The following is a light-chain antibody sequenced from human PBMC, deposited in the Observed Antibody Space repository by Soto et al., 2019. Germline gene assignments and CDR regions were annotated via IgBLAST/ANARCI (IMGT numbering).Light chain of an antibody. J-gene: IGLJ1*01. Sequence: QSALTQPASVSGSPGQSITISCTGTSSDVGTYNSVSWYQQHPGKAPEIMIYEVTHRPSGVSDRFSGSKSGNTASLTISGLQTGDEADDYCSSYTSSSTDVFGTGTMLTVL. CDR1: SSDVGTYNS. CDR3: SSYTSSSTDV. V-gene: IGLV2-14*01. CDR2: EVT.